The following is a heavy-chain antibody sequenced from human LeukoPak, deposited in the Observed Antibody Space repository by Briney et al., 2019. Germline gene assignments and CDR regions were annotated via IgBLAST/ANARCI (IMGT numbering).Heavy chain of an antibody. D-gene: IGHD3-10*01. Sequence: GSSVKVSCKASGGTFSSYAISWVRQAPGQGLEWMGGIIPIFGTANYAQKFQGRVTITADKSTSTAYMELSSLRSEDTAVYYCARGDTYYYGSGSLHDYWGQGTLVTVSS. V-gene: IGHV1-69*06. CDR1: GGTFSSYA. CDR3: ARGDTYYYGSGSLHDY. J-gene: IGHJ4*02. CDR2: IIPIFGTA.